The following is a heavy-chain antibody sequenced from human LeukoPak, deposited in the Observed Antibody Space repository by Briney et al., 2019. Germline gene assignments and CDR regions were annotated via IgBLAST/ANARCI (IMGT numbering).Heavy chain of an antibody. D-gene: IGHD3-22*01. CDR3: ARDLLYYDSSGYYYDY. V-gene: IGHV3-21*01. CDR1: GFTFSSFS. J-gene: IGHJ4*02. CDR2: ISSSSNYI. Sequence: PGGSLRLSCAASGFTFSSFSMNWVRQAPGKGLEWVSSISSSSNYIYYADSVKGRFTISRDNAKNSLYLQMNSLRAEDTAVYYCARDLLYYDSSGYYYDYWGQGTLVTVSS.